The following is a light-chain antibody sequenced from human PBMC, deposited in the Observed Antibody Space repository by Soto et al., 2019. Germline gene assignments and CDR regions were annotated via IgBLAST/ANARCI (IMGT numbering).Light chain of an antibody. Sequence: EIVMTQSPATLSVSPGERATLSCRASQSVSSNLAWYQHKPGQAPRLLIYGASTRATGIPARFSGSGSGTEFTLTISSLQSEDFAVYYCQQYNNWPPEYTFGQGTKLEIK. J-gene: IGKJ2*01. CDR1: QSVSSN. CDR3: QQYNNWPPEYT. CDR2: GAS. V-gene: IGKV3-15*01.